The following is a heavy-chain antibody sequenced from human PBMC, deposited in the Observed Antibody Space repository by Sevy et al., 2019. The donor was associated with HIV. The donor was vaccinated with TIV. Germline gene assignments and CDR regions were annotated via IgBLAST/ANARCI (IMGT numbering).Heavy chain of an antibody. CDR2: INTNPGNP. CDR3: ARARSCSITSCYYHGLDV. Sequence: ASVKVSCKASGYTFTSYAINWVRQAPGHGLEWMGWINTNPGNPTYAQGFTGRFVFSLDTSVSTTYLQISSLKAEDTAVYYCARARSCSITSCYYHGLDVWGQGTTVTVSS. J-gene: IGHJ6*02. V-gene: IGHV7-4-1*02. CDR1: GYTFTSYA. D-gene: IGHD2-2*01.